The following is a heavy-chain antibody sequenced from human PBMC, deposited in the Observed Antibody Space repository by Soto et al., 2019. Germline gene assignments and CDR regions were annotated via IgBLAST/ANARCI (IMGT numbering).Heavy chain of an antibody. V-gene: IGHV3-30-3*01. D-gene: IGHD3-9*01. CDR2: ISYDGSNK. Sequence: GGSLRLSCAASGFTFSSYAMHWARQAPGKGLEWVAVISYDGSNKYYADSVKGRFTISRDNSKNTLYLQMNSLRAEDTAVYYCARDDGYDILTGYESGMDVWGQGTTVTVSS. CDR3: ARDDGYDILTGYESGMDV. CDR1: GFTFSSYA. J-gene: IGHJ6*02.